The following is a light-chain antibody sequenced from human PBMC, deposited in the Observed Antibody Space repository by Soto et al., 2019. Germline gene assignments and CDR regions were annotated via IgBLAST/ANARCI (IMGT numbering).Light chain of an antibody. V-gene: IGKV3-11*01. Sequence: IVLTQSPATLSLSPGNRATLSCRASQNISSYLIWYQQKPGQSPRVLIYDVSNRATGIPTRFSGSGSGTDFTLTISSLETEDFAVYYCQQRSNWPLTFGQGTKVDIK. CDR1: QNISSY. CDR3: QQRSNWPLT. CDR2: DVS. J-gene: IGKJ1*01.